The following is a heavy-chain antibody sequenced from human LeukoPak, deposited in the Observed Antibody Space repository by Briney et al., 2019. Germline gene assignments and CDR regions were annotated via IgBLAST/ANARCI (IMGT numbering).Heavy chain of an antibody. CDR1: GDSITSGGYS. D-gene: IGHD6-13*01. CDR2: IYHSGST. J-gene: IGHJ4*02. Sequence: SQTLSLTCAVSGDSITSGGYSWSWIRQPPGKGLEWIGYIYHSGSTYYNPSLKSRVTISVDRSKNQFSLKLSSVTAADTAVYYCARGARGQQDYWGRGTLVSVSS. V-gene: IGHV4-30-2*01. CDR3: ARGARGQQDY.